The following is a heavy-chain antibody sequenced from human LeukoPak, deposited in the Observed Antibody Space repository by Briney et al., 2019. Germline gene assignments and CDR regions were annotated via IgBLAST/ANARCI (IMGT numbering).Heavy chain of an antibody. D-gene: IGHD5/OR15-5a*01. Sequence: ASVKVSCKVSGDNLSELTVHWVRQAPGKGVEWIGGFDPEEGERLYAQKFEGRVTMTEDTSTDTAYMQLTSLRSEDTAVYYCATFCVYDLLECFDYWGQGTLVTVSP. CDR3: ATFCVYDLLECFDY. V-gene: IGHV1-24*01. J-gene: IGHJ4*02. CDR2: FDPEEGER. CDR1: GDNLSELT.